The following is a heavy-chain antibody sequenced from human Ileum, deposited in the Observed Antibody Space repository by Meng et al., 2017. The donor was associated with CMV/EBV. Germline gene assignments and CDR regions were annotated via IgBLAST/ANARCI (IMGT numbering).Heavy chain of an antibody. J-gene: IGHJ5*02. CDR1: GGSINNYY. Sequence: SETLSLTCTVSGGSINNYYWSWIRQPPGKGLEWIGYVFYSGNTNYNPSLKTRLTISIDTSKNQFSLKLTSVTAADTAVYCCARHSSPSRGWFDPWGQGTLVTVSS. CDR3: ARHSSPSRGWFDP. V-gene: IGHV4-59*01. D-gene: IGHD6-13*01. CDR2: VFYSGNT.